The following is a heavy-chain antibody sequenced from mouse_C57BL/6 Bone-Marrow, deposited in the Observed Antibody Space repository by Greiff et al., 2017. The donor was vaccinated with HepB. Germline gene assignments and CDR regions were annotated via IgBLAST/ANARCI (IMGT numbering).Heavy chain of an antibody. D-gene: IGHD1-1*01. V-gene: IGHV1-26*01. CDR3: APYYYGSSYYAMDY. CDR1: GYTFTDYY. Sequence: EVQLQPSGPELVKPGASVKISCKASGYTFTDYYMNWVKQSHGKSLEWIGDINPNNGGTSYNQKFKGKATLTVDKSSSTAYMELRSLTSEDSAVYYCAPYYYGSSYYAMDYWGQGTSVTVSS. CDR2: INPNNGGT. J-gene: IGHJ4*01.